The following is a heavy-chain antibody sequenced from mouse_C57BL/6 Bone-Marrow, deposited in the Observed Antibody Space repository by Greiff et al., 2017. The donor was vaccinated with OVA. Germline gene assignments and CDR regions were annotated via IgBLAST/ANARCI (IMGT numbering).Heavy chain of an antibody. J-gene: IGHJ3*01. CDR2: IYPSDSET. Sequence: QVQLQQPGAELVRPGSSVKLSCKASGYTFTSYWMDWVKQRPGQGLEWIGNIYPSDSETHYNQKFKDKATLTVDKSSSTAYMQLSSLTSEDSAVYYCAREGYYDPWFAYWGQETLVTVSA. CDR3: AREGYYDPWFAY. V-gene: IGHV1-61*01. D-gene: IGHD2-4*01. CDR1: GYTFTSYW.